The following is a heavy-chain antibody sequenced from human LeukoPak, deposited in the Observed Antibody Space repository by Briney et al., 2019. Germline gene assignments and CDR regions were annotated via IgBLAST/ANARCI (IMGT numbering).Heavy chain of an antibody. CDR3: ARHAYDFWSGYAGKFDY. CDR1: GGSISSSSYY. J-gene: IGHJ4*02. Sequence: PSETLSLTCTVSGGSISSSSYYWGWIRQPAGKGLEWIGSIHYSGSTYYNPSLKSRVTISVDTSKNQFSLKLSSVTAADTAVYYGARHAYDFWSGYAGKFDYWGQGTLVTVSS. D-gene: IGHD3-3*01. V-gene: IGHV4-39*01. CDR2: IHYSGST.